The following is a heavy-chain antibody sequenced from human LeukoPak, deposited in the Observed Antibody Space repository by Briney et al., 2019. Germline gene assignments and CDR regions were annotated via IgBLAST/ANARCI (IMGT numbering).Heavy chain of an antibody. V-gene: IGHV3-21*01. D-gene: IGHD3-22*01. CDR2: ISSSDSYI. Sequence: GGSLRLSCAASRFIFSSYSMHWVRQAPGGGLEWVSSISSSDSYIYYADSVEGRFTISRHNDKNSLYLQMNSLRAEDTAVYYCAREFDTSAYYPYFQHWGQGTLVTVSS. CDR1: RFIFSSYS. CDR3: AREFDTSAYYPYFQH. J-gene: IGHJ1*01.